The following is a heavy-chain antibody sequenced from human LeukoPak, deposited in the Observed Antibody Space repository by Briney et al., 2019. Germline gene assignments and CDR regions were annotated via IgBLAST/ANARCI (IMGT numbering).Heavy chain of an antibody. V-gene: IGHV4-39*07. D-gene: IGHD3-16*01. CDR3: ASTRRGMITFGGVFGT. Sequence: PSETLSLTCTVSGGSISSGGYYWSWIRQPPGKGLEWIGEINHSGSTNYNPSLKSRVTISVDTSKNQFSLKLSSVTAADTAVYYCASTRRGMITFGGVFGTWGQGTLVTVSS. CDR1: GGSISSGGYY. J-gene: IGHJ5*02. CDR2: INHSGST.